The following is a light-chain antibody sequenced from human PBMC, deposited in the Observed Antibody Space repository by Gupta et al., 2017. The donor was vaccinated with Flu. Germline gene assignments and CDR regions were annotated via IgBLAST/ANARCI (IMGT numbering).Light chain of an antibody. CDR1: QSVLYSSNNKNY. Sequence: DIVMTQSPDSLAVSLGDRATINCKSRQSVLYSSNNKNYLAWYQQKPGQPPKLLIYRAFIRESGVPDTFSGSRSETDFTLTTSSRLTEDLAVYSWQQDDTTQTFGPGTKVEIK. CDR3: QQDDTTQT. CDR2: RAF. J-gene: IGKJ1*01. V-gene: IGKV4-1*01.